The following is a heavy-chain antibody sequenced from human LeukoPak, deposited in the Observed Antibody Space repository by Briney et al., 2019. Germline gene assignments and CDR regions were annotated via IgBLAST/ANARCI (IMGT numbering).Heavy chain of an antibody. Sequence: GGSLRLSCTGSGFSFTNYAMHWVRQAPGKGLEWVSGISGSGDDTYYADSVKGRFTISRDNSKNTLYVQVNSLGTEDTAAYYCAKGSYYDSSGSFYFDYWGQGTLVTVSS. V-gene: IGHV3-23*01. D-gene: IGHD3-22*01. CDR1: GFSFTNYA. CDR3: AKGSYYDSSGSFYFDY. J-gene: IGHJ4*02. CDR2: ISGSGDDT.